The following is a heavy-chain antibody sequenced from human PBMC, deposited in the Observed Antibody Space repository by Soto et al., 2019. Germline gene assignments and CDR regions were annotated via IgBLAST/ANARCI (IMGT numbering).Heavy chain of an antibody. CDR2: IYYSGTT. CDR3: ARESYYGSGATVVAY. CDR1: CGSISGYY. Sequence: SETLSLTCTVSCGSISGYYWSWIRQPPGKGLEWIGYIYYSGTTSYNPSLNSRVTMSVDTSKNQFSLKVNSVTAADTAVYYCARESYYGSGATVVAYWGQGTLVTVSS. D-gene: IGHD3-10*01. J-gene: IGHJ4*02. V-gene: IGHV4-59*01.